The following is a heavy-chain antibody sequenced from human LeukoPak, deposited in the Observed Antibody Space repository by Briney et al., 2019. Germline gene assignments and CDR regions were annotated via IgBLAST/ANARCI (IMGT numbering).Heavy chain of an antibody. D-gene: IGHD3-22*01. CDR1: GFTFSSYA. CDR2: ISGSGGST. J-gene: IGHJ4*02. CDR3: AKADDSSGYGDY. V-gene: IGHV3-23*01. Sequence: PGGSLRLSCAASGFTFSSYAMSWVRQAPGKGLEWVSAISGSGGSTYYADSVKGRFTISRDNSKNTLYLQMNSRRAEDTAVYYCAKADDSSGYGDYWGQGTLVTVSS.